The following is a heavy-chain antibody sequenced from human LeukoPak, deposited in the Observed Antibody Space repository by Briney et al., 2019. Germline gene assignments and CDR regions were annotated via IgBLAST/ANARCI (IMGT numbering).Heavy chain of an antibody. CDR3: ARGDVVVPAAMKVPYYYYSGMDV. J-gene: IGHJ6*04. V-gene: IGHV1-69*13. D-gene: IGHD2-2*01. CDR2: IIPIFGTA. Sequence: GASVKVSCKASGGTFSSYAISWVRQAPGQGLEWMGGIIPIFGTANYAQKFQGRVTITADESTSTAYMELSSLRSEDTAVYYCARGDVVVPAAMKVPYYYYSGMDVGGKGTTVTVSS. CDR1: GGTFSSYA.